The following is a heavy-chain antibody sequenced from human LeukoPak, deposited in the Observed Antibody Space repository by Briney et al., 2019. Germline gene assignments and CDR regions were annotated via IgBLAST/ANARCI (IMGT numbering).Heavy chain of an antibody. D-gene: IGHD4-17*01. Sequence: SETLSLTSTVSGGSTSSYYWSWIRHPPGKGLEWIGYIYYSGSTNYNPSLKSRVTISVDTSKNQFSLKLSSVTAADTAVYYCARGTGFYDYGDLFDYWGQGTLVTVSS. J-gene: IGHJ4*02. CDR1: GGSTSSYY. CDR3: ARGTGFYDYGDLFDY. CDR2: IYYSGST. V-gene: IGHV4-59*01.